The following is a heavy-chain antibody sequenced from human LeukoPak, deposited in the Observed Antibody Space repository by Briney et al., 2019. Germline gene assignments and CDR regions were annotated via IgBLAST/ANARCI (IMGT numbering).Heavy chain of an antibody. D-gene: IGHD6-19*01. CDR1: GFTFTGHN. CDR2: VSISSGTI. CDR3: AKGRSSGWYSDFDY. Sequence: GGSLRLSCAASGFTFTGHNMNWVRQAPGKGLEWVSFVSISSGTIYYADSVKGRFSISRDNAKNSLYLQMNSLRAEDMALYYCAKGRSSGWYSDFDYWGQGTLVTVSS. V-gene: IGHV3-48*04. J-gene: IGHJ4*02.